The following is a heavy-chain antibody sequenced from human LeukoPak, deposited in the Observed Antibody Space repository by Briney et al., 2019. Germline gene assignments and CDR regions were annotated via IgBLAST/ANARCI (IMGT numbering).Heavy chain of an antibody. CDR3: ARRDGYDAFDI. CDR2: IDPKSGDS. D-gene: IGHD5-24*01. V-gene: IGHV1-2*02. Sequence: ASVKVSCKASGYIFTAYYMHWVRQAPGQGLEWMGWIDPKSGDSNSAQRFQGRVTMTRDTSISTAYMELSKLRSDDTAVYSCARRDGYDAFDIWGQGTMVIVSS. CDR1: GYIFTAYY. J-gene: IGHJ3*02.